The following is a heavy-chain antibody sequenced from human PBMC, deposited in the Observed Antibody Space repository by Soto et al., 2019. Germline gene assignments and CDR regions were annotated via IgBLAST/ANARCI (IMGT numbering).Heavy chain of an antibody. D-gene: IGHD3-10*01. Sequence: SETLSLTCAVSGGSINSRYWWSWVRQSPGKGLEWIGEIYHSGSTNYNPSLKSRVTISVDKSKNQFSLNLSSVTAADTAVYYCARDQNGSGNYYTRYFDYWAQGTLVTVS. V-gene: IGHV4-4*02. CDR2: IYHSGST. CDR3: ARDQNGSGNYYTRYFDY. CDR1: GGSINSRYW. J-gene: IGHJ4*02.